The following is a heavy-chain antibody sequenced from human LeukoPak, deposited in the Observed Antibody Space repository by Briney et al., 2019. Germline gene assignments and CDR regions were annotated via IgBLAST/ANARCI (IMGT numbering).Heavy chain of an antibody. Sequence: GGSLRLSCAASGFTFSGSALHWVRQASGKGLEWVGRIRSTANGYATAYAASVKGRFTISRDNGKNSLYLQMNSLRAEDTAVYYCARRGKYYDFWSDPGFDYWGQGTLVTVSS. CDR3: ARRGKYYDFWSDPGFDY. J-gene: IGHJ4*02. V-gene: IGHV3-73*01. CDR1: GFTFSGSA. D-gene: IGHD3-3*01. CDR2: IRSTANGYAT.